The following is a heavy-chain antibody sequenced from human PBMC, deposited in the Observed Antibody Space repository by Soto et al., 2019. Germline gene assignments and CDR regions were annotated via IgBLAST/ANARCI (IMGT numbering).Heavy chain of an antibody. V-gene: IGHV4-59*01. J-gene: IGHJ6*02. CDR3: ARDNIRRAVAGRYYYYGMDV. CDR2: IYYSGST. Sequence: SETLSLTCTVSGGSISSYYWSWIRQPPGKGLEWIGYIYYSGSTNYNPSLKSRVTISVDTSKNQFSLKLSSVTAADTAVYYCARDNIRRAVAGRYYYYGMDVWGQGTTVTVSS. D-gene: IGHD6-19*01. CDR1: GGSISSYY.